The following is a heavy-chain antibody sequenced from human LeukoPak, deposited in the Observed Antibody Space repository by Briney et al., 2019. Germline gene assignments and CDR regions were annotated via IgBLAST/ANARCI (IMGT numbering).Heavy chain of an antibody. D-gene: IGHD4-17*01. CDR1: GLTFSTYS. CDR2: ISAGSSTA. V-gene: IGHV3-48*02. CDR3: ARVRGLFGAYAVLDAFDT. J-gene: IGHJ3*02. Sequence: GGSLRLSCAASGLTFSTYSMNWVRQAPGKGLEWVSYISAGSSTAYYADSVKGRFTISRDNAKNSLYLQMNSLKDEDTAVYYCARVRGLFGAYAVLDAFDTWGQGTMVTVSS.